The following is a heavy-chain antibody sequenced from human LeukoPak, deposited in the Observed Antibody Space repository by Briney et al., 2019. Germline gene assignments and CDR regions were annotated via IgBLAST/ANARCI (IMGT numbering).Heavy chain of an antibody. J-gene: IGHJ6*03. CDR3: ARGVKSRVVPPATGSLDHYYYMDV. D-gene: IGHD2-2*01. V-gene: IGHV3-30-3*01. CDR1: GFTFSLYS. Sequence: GGSLRLSCAASGFTFSLYSMYWVRQAPGKGLEWEAVISNDGSNKYYADSVKGRFNISRDNSKNTLYLQMNSLRAEDTAVYYCARGVKSRVVPPATGSLDHYYYMDVWGKGTTVTVSS. CDR2: ISNDGSNK.